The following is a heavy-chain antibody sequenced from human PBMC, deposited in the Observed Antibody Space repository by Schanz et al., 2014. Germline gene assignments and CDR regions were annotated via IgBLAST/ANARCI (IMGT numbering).Heavy chain of an antibody. CDR3: ARDLAFGGVYDRHSDS. V-gene: IGHV3-23*04. D-gene: IGHD3-16*01. Sequence: EVRLVESGGGLVKPGGSLRLSCAVSGLTVGDAWMSWVRQAPGKGLEWVSAISGSGAGTYYADSVKGRFTISRDNSNNTLFLQMSSLRVEDTAVYYCARDLAFGGVYDRHSDSRGQGTLVTVSS. CDR2: ISGSGAGT. CDR1: GLTVGDAW. J-gene: IGHJ4*02.